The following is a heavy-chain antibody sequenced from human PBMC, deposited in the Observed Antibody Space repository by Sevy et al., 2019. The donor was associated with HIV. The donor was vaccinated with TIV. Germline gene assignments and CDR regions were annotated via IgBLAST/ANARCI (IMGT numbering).Heavy chain of an antibody. Sequence: GGSLRLSCAASGFTFSSYAMSWVRQAPGKGLEWVSAISGSGGSTYYADSVKGRFTISRDNSKNTLYLQMNSLGAEDTAVYYCAKGGDFPRVVGATTVDYFDYWGQGTLVTVSS. D-gene: IGHD1-26*01. J-gene: IGHJ4*02. V-gene: IGHV3-23*01. CDR1: GFTFSSYA. CDR3: AKGGDFPRVVGATTVDYFDY. CDR2: ISGSGGST.